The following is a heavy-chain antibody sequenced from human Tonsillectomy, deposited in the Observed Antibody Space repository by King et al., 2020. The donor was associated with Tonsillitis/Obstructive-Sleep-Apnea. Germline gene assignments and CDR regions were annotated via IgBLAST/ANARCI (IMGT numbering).Heavy chain of an antibody. CDR3: AKDGVLSGSYYIDDYFYY. CDR1: GFTFSSYA. V-gene: IGHV3-23*04. D-gene: IGHD3-10*01. CDR2: ISNSGGST. Sequence: VQLVESGGGLVQPGGSLRLSCAASGFTFSSYAMSWVRQAPGKGLEWVSVISNSGGSTYYADSVKGRFTISRDNSKNTLYLQMNSLRAEDTAVYYCAKDGVLSGSYYIDDYFYYCGQGTLVTVSS. J-gene: IGHJ4*02.